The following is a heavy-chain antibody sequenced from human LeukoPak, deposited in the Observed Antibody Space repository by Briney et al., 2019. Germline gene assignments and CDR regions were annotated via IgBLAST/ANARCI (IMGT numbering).Heavy chain of an antibody. CDR2: ISYDGSNK. V-gene: IGHV3-30*18. CDR3: AKDGGSNWKRHMDV. CDR1: GLTFSSYG. Sequence: GGSLRLSCAASGLTFSSYGMHWVRQAPGKGLEWVAVISYDGSNKYYADSVKGRFTISRDNSKNTLYLQMNSLRAEDTAVYYCAKDGGSNWKRHMDVWGKGTTVTVSS. D-gene: IGHD1-20*01. J-gene: IGHJ6*03.